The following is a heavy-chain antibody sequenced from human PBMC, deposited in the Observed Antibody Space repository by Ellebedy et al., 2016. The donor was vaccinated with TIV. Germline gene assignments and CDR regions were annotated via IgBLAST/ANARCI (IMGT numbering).Heavy chain of an antibody. CDR1: GFTFSSHW. D-gene: IGHD3-16*01. V-gene: IGHV3-7*03. CDR2: INQGGNKR. Sequence: GESLKISCAASGFTFSSHWMNWVRQAPGKGLEWVANINQGGNKRYYVDSVKGRFTISRDNAKRSLFLQMNSLRVDDTAVYYCVTWGQSYGRWGQGSLVTISS. CDR3: VTWGQSYGR. J-gene: IGHJ4*02.